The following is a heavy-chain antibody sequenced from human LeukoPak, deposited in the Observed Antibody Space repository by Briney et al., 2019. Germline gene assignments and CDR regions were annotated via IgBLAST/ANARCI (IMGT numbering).Heavy chain of an antibody. CDR3: AKDLPAETKMGGFDF. V-gene: IGHV3-74*01. CDR1: GFTFSSYW. D-gene: IGHD4-11*01. J-gene: IGHJ4*02. Sequence: GGSLRLSCAASGFTFSSYWMHWVRQTPGKGLVWVSRINSDGSDTSYADSVKGRFTTSRDNSKNTVYLQMNSLRPEDTAVYYCAKDLPAETKMGGFDFWGQGALVAISS. CDR2: INSDGSDT.